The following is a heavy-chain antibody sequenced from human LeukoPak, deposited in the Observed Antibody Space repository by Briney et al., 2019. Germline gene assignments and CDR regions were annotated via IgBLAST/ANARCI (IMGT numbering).Heavy chain of an antibody. CDR1: GFTFSSYG. V-gene: IGHV3-7*01. Sequence: GGSLRLSCAASGFTFSSYGMSRVRQAPGKGLEWVANIKQDGSEKYYVDSVKGRFTISRDNAKNSLYLQMNSLRAEDTAVYYCARAVAGLFFDYWGQGTLVTVSS. CDR2: IKQDGSEK. J-gene: IGHJ4*02. D-gene: IGHD6-19*01. CDR3: ARAVAGLFFDY.